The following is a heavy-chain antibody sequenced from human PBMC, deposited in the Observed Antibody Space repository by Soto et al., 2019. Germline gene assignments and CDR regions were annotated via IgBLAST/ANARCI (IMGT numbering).Heavy chain of an antibody. CDR2: IYWDDDK. CDR1: GFSLSTSGVG. D-gene: IGHD2-15*01. CDR3: APQGPSGGRGYFDY. Sequence: QITLKESGPTLVKPTQTLTLTCTFSGFSLSTSGVGVGWIRQPPGKALEWLALIYWDDDKRYSPSLKSRLTITKDTNKNQVVLTMTNMDPVDKATYYCAPQGPSGGRGYFDYWGQGTLVTVSS. V-gene: IGHV2-5*02. J-gene: IGHJ4*02.